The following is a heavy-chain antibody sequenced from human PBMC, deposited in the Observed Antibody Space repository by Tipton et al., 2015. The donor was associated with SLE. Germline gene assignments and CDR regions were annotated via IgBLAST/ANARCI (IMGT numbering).Heavy chain of an antibody. CDR3: ARGVRIAVVKGWYFDL. J-gene: IGHJ2*01. CDR1: GDSISNYY. Sequence: TLSLTCTVSGDSISNYYWSWIRQPAGKGLEWMGRFYPGGTTSYNPSFKSRVTMSADTSKNQFSLKLNSVTAADTAVYYCARGVRIAVVKGWYFDLWGRGTLVTASS. CDR2: FYPGGTT. D-gene: IGHD6-19*01. V-gene: IGHV4-4*07.